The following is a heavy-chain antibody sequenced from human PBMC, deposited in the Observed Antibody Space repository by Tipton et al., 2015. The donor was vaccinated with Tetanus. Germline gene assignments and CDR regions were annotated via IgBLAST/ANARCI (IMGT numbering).Heavy chain of an antibody. V-gene: IGHV4-39*01. CDR1: GGSLSSGTFY. Sequence: TLSLTCSLSGGSLSSGTFYWDWIRQRPGKGLEWIGNIYYNGNTLQNPPLKGRVTLSLDKSKNQFSLKLRSVTAADTAIYYCARSADNWFDPWGQGILVTVSS. CDR3: ARSADNWFDP. J-gene: IGHJ5*02. CDR2: IYYNGNT.